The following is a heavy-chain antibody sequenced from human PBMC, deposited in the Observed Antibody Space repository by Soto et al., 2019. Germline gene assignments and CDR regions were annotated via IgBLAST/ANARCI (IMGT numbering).Heavy chain of an antibody. CDR3: AKDFYDSSGYYSGFQH. CDR2: ISGSGGST. Sequence: GGSLRLSCAASGFTFSSYAMSWVRQAPGKGLEWVSAISGSGGSTYYADSVKGRFTISRDNSKNTLYLQMNSLRAEDTAVYYCAKDFYDSSGYYSGFQHWGQGTLVTVSS. J-gene: IGHJ1*01. CDR1: GFTFSSYA. V-gene: IGHV3-23*01. D-gene: IGHD3-22*01.